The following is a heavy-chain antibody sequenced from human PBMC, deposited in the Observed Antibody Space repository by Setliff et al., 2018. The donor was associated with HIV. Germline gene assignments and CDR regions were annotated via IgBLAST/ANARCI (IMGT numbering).Heavy chain of an antibody. V-gene: IGHV1-18*01. CDR1: GYSFTNYG. CDR3: ARVGDIVVPPASYYYMDV. D-gene: IGHD2-2*01. CDR2: ISSYNDNT. Sequence: ASVKVSCKASGYSFTNYGISWVRQAPGQGLEWMGWISSYNDNTNYALNLQGRVTMTTDTSTNTAYMELRSLRSDDTAVYFCARVGDIVVPPASYYYMDVWGTGTTVTVSS. J-gene: IGHJ6*03.